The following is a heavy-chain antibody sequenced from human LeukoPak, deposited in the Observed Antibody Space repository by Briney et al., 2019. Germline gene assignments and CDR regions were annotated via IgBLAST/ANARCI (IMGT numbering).Heavy chain of an antibody. CDR2: IYYSET. Sequence: SETLSLTCTVSGGSITRNYWNWIRQPPGKGLEWIGNIYYSETKYNPSLKSRVSISVDASKNLLSLKLSSVTAADTAVYYCARGSTSILWGRGTLVTVSS. CDR3: ARGSTSIL. V-gene: IGHV4-59*13. CDR1: GGSITRNY. J-gene: IGHJ2*01.